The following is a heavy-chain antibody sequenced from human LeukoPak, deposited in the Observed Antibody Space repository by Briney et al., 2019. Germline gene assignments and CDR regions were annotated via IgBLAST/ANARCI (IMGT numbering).Heavy chain of an antibody. Sequence: PGGSPRLSCAASGFTFSSYAMSWVRQAPGKGLEWVSGISGSAGITYSADSVKGRFSISRDNAKNSLYLQMNSLRDEDTAVYYCARDPSDYWGQGTLVTVSS. CDR3: ARDPSDY. J-gene: IGHJ4*02. V-gene: IGHV3-23*01. CDR1: GFTFSSYA. CDR2: ISGSAGIT.